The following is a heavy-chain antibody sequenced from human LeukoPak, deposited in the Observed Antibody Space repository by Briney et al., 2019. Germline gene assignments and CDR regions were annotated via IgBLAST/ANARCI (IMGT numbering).Heavy chain of an antibody. J-gene: IGHJ4*02. D-gene: IGHD1-14*01. CDR2: ISYDGSNK. CDR3: ARDNGITGTTV. V-gene: IGHV3-30*03. CDR1: GFTFSSFV. Sequence: GGSLRLSCVASGFTFSSFVMHWVRLAPGKGLEWVAVISYDGSNKYYADSVKGRFTISRDNAKNSLYLQMNSLRAEDTAVYYCARDNGITGTTVWGQGTLVTVSS.